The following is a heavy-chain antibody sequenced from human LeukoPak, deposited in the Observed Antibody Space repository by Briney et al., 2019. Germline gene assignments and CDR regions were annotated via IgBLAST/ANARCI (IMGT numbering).Heavy chain of an antibody. Sequence: GGSLRLSCAASGFTFSSYAMSWVRQAPGKGLGWVSDISGSGGSTYYADSVKGRFTISRDNSKNTLSLQMNSLRVEDTAVYYCASKGIRGVIAASPFGYWGQGTLVTVSS. J-gene: IGHJ4*02. CDR1: GFTFSSYA. D-gene: IGHD3-10*01. CDR3: ASKGIRGVIAASPFGY. V-gene: IGHV3-23*01. CDR2: ISGSGGST.